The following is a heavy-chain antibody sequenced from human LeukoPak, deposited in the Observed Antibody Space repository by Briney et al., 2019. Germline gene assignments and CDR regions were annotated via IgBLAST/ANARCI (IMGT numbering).Heavy chain of an antibody. CDR2: IYYSGST. CDR3: ARSGPSVFFDY. V-gene: IGHV4-30-4*08. Sequence: PSETLSLTCTVSGGSISSGDYYWSWIRQPPGKGLEWIGYIYYSGSTYYNPSLKSRVTISVDTPKNQFSLKLSSVTAADTAVYYCARSGPSVFFDYWGQGTLVTVSS. CDR1: GGSISSGDYY. D-gene: IGHD5/OR15-5a*01. J-gene: IGHJ4*02.